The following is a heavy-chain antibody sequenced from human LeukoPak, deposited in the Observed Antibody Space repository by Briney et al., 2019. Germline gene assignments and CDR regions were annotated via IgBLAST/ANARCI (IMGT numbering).Heavy chain of an antibody. D-gene: IGHD1-26*01. V-gene: IGHV4-4*09. CDR1: DGSINSYY. J-gene: IGHJ5*02. CDR3: ARLGSYSDH. CDR2: IHSSGAI. Sequence: SETLSLTCSVSDGSINSYYWSWIRQPPGKGLEWIGYIHSSGAIHYNPSLKSRVTTSLDTSKNQFSLKLSSVTAADTAVYYCARLGSYSDHWGQGTLGTVSS.